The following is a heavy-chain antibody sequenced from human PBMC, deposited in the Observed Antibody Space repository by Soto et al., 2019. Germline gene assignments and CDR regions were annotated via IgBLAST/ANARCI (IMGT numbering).Heavy chain of an antibody. D-gene: IGHD6-13*01. CDR1: GDSVSSNSAA. J-gene: IGHJ3*02. CDR2: TYYRSKWYN. CDR3: AREEQQLVLTFDI. Sequence: SQTLSLTCAISGDSVSSNSAAWNWIRQSSSRGLEWLGRTYYRSKWYNDYAVSVKSRININPDTSKNQFSLQLNSVTPEDTAVYYCAREEQQLVLTFDIWGQGTMVTVS. V-gene: IGHV6-1*01.